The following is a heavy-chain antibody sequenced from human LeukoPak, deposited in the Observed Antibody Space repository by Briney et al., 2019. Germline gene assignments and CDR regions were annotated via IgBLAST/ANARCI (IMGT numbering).Heavy chain of an antibody. CDR2: IYYSGST. CDR3: ARELGSGWYSNWFDP. V-gene: IGHV4-59*01. J-gene: IGHJ5*02. D-gene: IGHD6-19*01. Sequence: SETLSLTCTVSGGSISSYYWSWIRQPPGKGLEWIGYIYYSGSTNYNPSLKSRVTIPVDTSKNQFSLKLSSVTAADTAVYYCARELGSGWYSNWFDPWGQGTLVTVSS. CDR1: GGSISSYY.